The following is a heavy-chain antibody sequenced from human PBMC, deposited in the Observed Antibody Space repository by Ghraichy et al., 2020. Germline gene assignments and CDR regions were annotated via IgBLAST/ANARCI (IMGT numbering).Heavy chain of an antibody. CDR2: INSDGSST. Sequence: GGSLRLSCAASGFTFSSYWMHWVRQAPGKGLVWVSRINSDGSSTSYADSVKGRFTISRDNAKNTLYLQMNSMRAEDTAVYYCARPTMTTVTPHAFDIWGQGTMVTVSS. J-gene: IGHJ3*02. CDR3: ARPTMTTVTPHAFDI. CDR1: GFTFSSYW. D-gene: IGHD4-17*01. V-gene: IGHV3-74*01.